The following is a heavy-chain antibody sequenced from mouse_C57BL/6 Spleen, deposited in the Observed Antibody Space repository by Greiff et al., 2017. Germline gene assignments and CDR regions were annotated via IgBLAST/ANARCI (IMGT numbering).Heavy chain of an antibody. J-gene: IGHJ1*03. CDR2: IDPSDSST. CDR3: ASLSMGGGYYEYFDV. Sequence: QVQLQQPGAELVKPGASVKLSCKASGYTFTSYWMQWVKQRPGQGLEWIGEIDPSDSSTNYNQKFKGKATLTVDTSSSTAYMQLSSLTSEDSAVYYCASLSMGGGYYEYFDVWGTGTTVTVSS. V-gene: IGHV1-50*01. D-gene: IGHD2-3*01. CDR1: GYTFTSYW.